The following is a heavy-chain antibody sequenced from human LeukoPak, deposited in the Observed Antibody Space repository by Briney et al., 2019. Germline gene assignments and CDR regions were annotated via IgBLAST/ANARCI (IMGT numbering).Heavy chain of an antibody. CDR3: ARPPDYSNYDYFDY. CDR2: ITPIFGTA. CDR1: GGTFSSYA. D-gene: IGHD4-11*01. J-gene: IGHJ4*02. V-gene: IGHV1-69*13. Sequence: GASVKVSCKASGGTFSSYAISWVRQAPGQGLEWMGGITPIFGTANYAQKFQGRVTITADESTSTAYMELSSLRSEDTAVYYCARPPDYSNYDYFDYWGQGTLVTVSS.